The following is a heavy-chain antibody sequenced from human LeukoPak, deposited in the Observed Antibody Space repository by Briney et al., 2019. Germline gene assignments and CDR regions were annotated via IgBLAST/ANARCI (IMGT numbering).Heavy chain of an antibody. D-gene: IGHD2-2*01. J-gene: IGHJ6*03. CDR2: IFYNGNT. CDR3: ARAPRDRGYCGATSCFEYMDV. CDR1: GASFSSYY. Sequence: SETLSLTCTVSGASFSSYYWSWLRQPPGKGLEWIAYIFYNGNTKYNPSLKSRVTISVDTSKTQFSLKVTSVTAADTAVYYCARAPRDRGYCGATSCFEYMDVWGRGTTVTISS. V-gene: IGHV4-59*01.